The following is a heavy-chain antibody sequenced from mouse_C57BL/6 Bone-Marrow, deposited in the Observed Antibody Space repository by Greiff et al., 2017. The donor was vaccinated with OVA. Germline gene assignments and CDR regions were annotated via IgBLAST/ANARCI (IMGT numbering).Heavy chain of an antibody. CDR1: GYTFTSYW. Sequence: VQLQQPGAELVKPGASVKLSCKASGYTFTSYWMHWVKQRPGQGLEWIGMIHPNSGSNNYNEKFKSKATLTVDKSSSTAYMQLSSLTSEDSAVYYCAREGVVAHYAMDYWGQGTSVTVSS. CDR3: AREGVVAHYAMDY. D-gene: IGHD1-1*01. J-gene: IGHJ4*01. V-gene: IGHV1-64*01. CDR2: IHPNSGSN.